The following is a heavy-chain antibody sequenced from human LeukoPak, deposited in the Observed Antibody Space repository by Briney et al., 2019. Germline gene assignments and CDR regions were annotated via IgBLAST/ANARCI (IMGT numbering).Heavy chain of an antibody. J-gene: IGHJ3*02. V-gene: IGHV3-23*01. D-gene: IGHD3-22*01. Sequence: GGSLRLSCAASGFTFSSDAMSWGRQAPGKGLEWVSAISGSGGSTYYADSVKGRFTISRDNSKNTLYLQMNSLRAEDTAVYYCAKPHYDAADAFAIWGQGTMVTISS. CDR2: ISGSGGST. CDR3: AKPHYDAADAFAI. CDR1: GFTFSSDA.